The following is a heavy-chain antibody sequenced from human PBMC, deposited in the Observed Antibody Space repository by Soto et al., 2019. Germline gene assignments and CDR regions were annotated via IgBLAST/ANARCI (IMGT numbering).Heavy chain of an antibody. V-gene: IGHV3-7*05. J-gene: IGHJ3*02. CDR2: INRDGSKK. D-gene: IGHD3-10*01. CDR1: GFTLSAYW. CDR3: ARDVSPGSISLYLDAFDI. Sequence: EVQLEESGGDLVQPGGSLRLSWAASGFTLSAYWMTWVRQAPGKGLEWVANINRDGSKKSYLDSVRGRFTISRDNVGNSLYLQMDSLRADDTALYYCARDVSPGSISLYLDAFDIWGQGTMVTFSS.